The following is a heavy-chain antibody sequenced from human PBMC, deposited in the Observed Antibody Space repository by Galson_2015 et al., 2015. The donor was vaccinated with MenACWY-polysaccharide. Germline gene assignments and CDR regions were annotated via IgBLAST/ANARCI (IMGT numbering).Heavy chain of an antibody. CDR2: INPGGDST. Sequence: SVKVSCKASGYTFTDYYMHWVRQAPGNGLEWMGTINPGGDSTMYAQKFQGRVTMTRDTSTSTVYMELSSLRAEDTAVYYCARDGHHYGSGSYESHFDYWGQGTLVTVSS. CDR1: GYTFTDYY. CDR3: ARDGHHYGSGSYESHFDY. V-gene: IGHV1-46*01. D-gene: IGHD3-10*01. J-gene: IGHJ4*02.